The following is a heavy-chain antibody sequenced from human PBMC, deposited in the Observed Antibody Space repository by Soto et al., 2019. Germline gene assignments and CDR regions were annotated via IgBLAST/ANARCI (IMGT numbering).Heavy chain of an antibody. J-gene: IGHJ4*02. CDR3: EKDLGDYFDY. CDR1: GFAFSSYG. V-gene: IGHV3-30*18. CDR2: ISYDGSNK. Sequence: PGGSLRLSCAASGFAFSSYGMHWVRQAPGKGLEWVAVISYDGSNKYYADSVKGRFTISRDNSKNTLYLQMNSLRAEDTAVYYCEKDLGDYFDYWGQGTMVTVSS. D-gene: IGHD7-27*01.